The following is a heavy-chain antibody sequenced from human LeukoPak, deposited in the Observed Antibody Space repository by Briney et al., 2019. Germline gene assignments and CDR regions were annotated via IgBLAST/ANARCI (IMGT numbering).Heavy chain of an antibody. Sequence: PLETPCLSPTVSGGSPCRVSTFTGSASHPRRDCLELIGSIYSSGSTYYNPSPKSRVTISVDTYNNQFSLKLSSVTVADTAMYYRARSKESYYNWGQGTLVTVSS. CDR1: GGSPCRVSTF. D-gene: IGHD3-10*01. J-gene: IGHJ4*02. CDR3: ARSKESYYN. V-gene: IGHV4-39*01. CDR2: IYSSGST.